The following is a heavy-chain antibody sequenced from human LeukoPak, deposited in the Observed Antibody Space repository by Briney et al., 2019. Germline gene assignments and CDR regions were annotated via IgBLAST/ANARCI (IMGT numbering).Heavy chain of an antibody. CDR3: ARRTFGGVIAY. Sequence: SETLSLTCSVSGGSIRNSNYFWAWIRQPPGKGLEWIGVISYTGSANYSPSLKSRVTLSVDTSKNQFSLRLSSVTAADTAVYYCARRTFGGVIAYWGQGTLVTVSS. D-gene: IGHD3-16*02. CDR1: GGSIRNSNYF. J-gene: IGHJ4*02. CDR2: ISYTGSA. V-gene: IGHV4-39*07.